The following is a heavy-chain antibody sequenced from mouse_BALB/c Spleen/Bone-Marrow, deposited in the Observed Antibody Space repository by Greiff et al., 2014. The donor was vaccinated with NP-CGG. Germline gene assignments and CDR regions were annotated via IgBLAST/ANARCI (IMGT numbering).Heavy chain of an antibody. CDR1: GYSFTSYW. J-gene: IGHJ2*01. Sequence: VQLQQSGPQVVRPGASVKIPCKASGYSFTSYWMHWVKQRPGQGLEWIGMIDPSDSDTRLNQNFKDKATLTVDKSSSTAYMQLRSPTSEDAAVYFCERVRLRLTFYSDYWGQGTTLTVSS. CDR2: IDPSDSDT. V-gene: IGHV1-69*02. D-gene: IGHD1-2*01. CDR3: ERVRLRLTFYSDY.